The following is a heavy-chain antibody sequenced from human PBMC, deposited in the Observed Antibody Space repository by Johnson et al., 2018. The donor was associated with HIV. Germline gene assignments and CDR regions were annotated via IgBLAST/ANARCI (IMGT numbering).Heavy chain of an antibody. CDR1: GFTFSTYW. CDR2: ISYAGSNQ. J-gene: IGHJ3*02. Sequence: QVQLVESGGGLVQPGGSLSLSCAASGFTFSTYWMHWVRQAPGKGLEGVAVISYAGSNQYYANSVQGRFTISRDNSQNMTNLQMNGLSDEDTADYYCVRDQGSGWPTNAFDIWGRGTRVTVSS. D-gene: IGHD6-19*01. V-gene: IGHV3-30-3*01. CDR3: VRDQGSGWPTNAFDI.